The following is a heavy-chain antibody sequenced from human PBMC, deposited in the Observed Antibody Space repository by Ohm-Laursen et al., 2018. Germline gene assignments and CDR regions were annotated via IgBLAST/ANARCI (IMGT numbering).Heavy chain of an antibody. Sequence: SDTLSLTCSVSGGSISHSYWDWIRQPSEKGLEWIGRIYSSGSTNYNPSLKSRVTMSVGTSKNHFSLKLKSVAASDTALYYCAREPRVGNWFDPWGQGTLVTVPS. V-gene: IGHV4-4*07. CDR2: IYSSGST. CDR1: GGSISHSY. CDR3: AREPRVGNWFDP. J-gene: IGHJ5*02.